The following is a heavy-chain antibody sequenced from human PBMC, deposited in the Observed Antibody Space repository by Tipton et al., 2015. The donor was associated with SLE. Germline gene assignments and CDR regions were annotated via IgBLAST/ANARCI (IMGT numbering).Heavy chain of an antibody. CDR2: ISWNSGSI. D-gene: IGHD3-10*01. V-gene: IGHV3-9*01. CDR1: GFTFNDYA. Sequence: SLRLSCAASGFTFNDYAMHWVRQAPGKGLEWVSGISWNSGSIDYADSVKGRFTISRDNGKNSLYLQMDSLRAEDTALYYCAKDPTMVQGVIIGGEFDYWGQGTLVTVSS. CDR3: AKDPTMVQGVIIGGEFDY. J-gene: IGHJ4*02.